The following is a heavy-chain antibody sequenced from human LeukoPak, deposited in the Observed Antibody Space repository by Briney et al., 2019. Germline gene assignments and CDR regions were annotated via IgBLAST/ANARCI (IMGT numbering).Heavy chain of an antibody. Sequence: SETLSLTCTVSGGSISSYYWSWIRQPPGKGLEWIGYIYYSGSTNYNPSLKSRVTISVDTSKNQFSLKLSSVTAADMAVYYCARATVATPPGYWGQGTLVTVSS. CDR1: GGSISSYY. CDR2: IYYSGST. D-gene: IGHD5-12*01. V-gene: IGHV4-59*01. J-gene: IGHJ4*02. CDR3: ARATVATPPGY.